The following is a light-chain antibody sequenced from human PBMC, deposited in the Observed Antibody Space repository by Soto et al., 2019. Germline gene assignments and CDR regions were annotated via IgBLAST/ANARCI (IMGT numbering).Light chain of an antibody. CDR2: EVT. J-gene: IGLJ2*01. Sequence: QSALTQPPCASGSPGQSVTISCTGTSSDVGAYDYVSWYQQQSGKAPRLLIYEVTKRPSGVPDRFSGSKSGNTASLTVSGLQADDEADYYCSSYAGIHNVIFGAGTQLTVL. V-gene: IGLV2-8*01. CDR1: SSDVGAYDY. CDR3: SSYAGIHNVI.